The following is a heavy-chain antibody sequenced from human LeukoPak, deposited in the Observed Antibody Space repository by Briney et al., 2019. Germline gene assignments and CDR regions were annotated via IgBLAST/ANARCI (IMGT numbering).Heavy chain of an antibody. J-gene: IGHJ4*02. CDR3: AADFQSGYYFDY. V-gene: IGHV1-58*02. Sequence: SVRVSCKASGFTSTSSAMQWVRQARGQRLEWIGWIVVGSGNTNYAQKFQERVTITRDMSTSTAYMELSSLRSEDTAVYYCAADFQSGYYFDYWGQGNLVTVSS. CDR1: GFTSTSSA. CDR2: IVVGSGNT.